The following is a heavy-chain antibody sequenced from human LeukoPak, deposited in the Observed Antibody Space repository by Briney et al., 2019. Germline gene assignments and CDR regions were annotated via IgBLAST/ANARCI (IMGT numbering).Heavy chain of an antibody. Sequence: GGSLRLSCAASGFTFSSYSMNWVRQAPGKGLEWVSSISSSSSYIYYADSVKGRFTISRDNAKNSLYLQMNSLRAEDTAVYYCARQYDNLTGYYASAPMDVWGKGTTVTVSS. V-gene: IGHV3-21*03. CDR1: GFTFSSYS. CDR2: ISSSSSYI. CDR3: ARQYDNLTGYYASAPMDV. D-gene: IGHD3-9*01. J-gene: IGHJ6*03.